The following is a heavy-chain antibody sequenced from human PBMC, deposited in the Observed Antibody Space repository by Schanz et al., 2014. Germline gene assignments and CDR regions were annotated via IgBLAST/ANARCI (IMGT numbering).Heavy chain of an antibody. CDR1: GFTFSDYY. D-gene: IGHD6-6*01. CDR2: ISSSGSTI. CDR3: AKGRGGTSSEGLDQYYGMDV. Sequence: QEQLVESGGGLVKPGGSLRLSCAASGFTFSDYYMNWIRQAPGKGLEWVSYISSSGSTIYYADSVKGRFTISRDNAKNSVYLQMNSLRAEDTAVYYCAKGRGGTSSEGLDQYYGMDVWGQGTTVTVSS. V-gene: IGHV3-11*01. J-gene: IGHJ6*02.